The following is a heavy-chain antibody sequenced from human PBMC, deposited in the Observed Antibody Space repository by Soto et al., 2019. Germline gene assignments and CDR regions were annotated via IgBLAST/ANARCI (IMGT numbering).Heavy chain of an antibody. Sequence: AGGSLRLSCAASGFTFSSYWMSWVRQAPGRGLEWVAIIWNDGSKKYYVDSVRGRFTISRDNSKNTLYLQMNSLRVEDTAVYYCASVDHAFDIWGQGTMVTVSS. CDR3: ASVDHAFDI. J-gene: IGHJ3*02. CDR1: GFTFSSYW. V-gene: IGHV3-33*08. CDR2: IWNDGSKK.